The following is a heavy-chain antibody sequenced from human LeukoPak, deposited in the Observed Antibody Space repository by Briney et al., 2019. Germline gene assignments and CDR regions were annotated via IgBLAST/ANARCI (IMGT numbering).Heavy chain of an antibody. D-gene: IGHD6-13*01. CDR1: GGTFSSYA. Sequence: SVKVSCKASGGTFSSYAISWVRQAPGQGLEWMGRIIPILGIANYAQKFQGRVTITADRSTSTAYMELSSLRSEDTAVYYCASIAAADSPIDYWGQGTLVTVSS. V-gene: IGHV1-69*04. J-gene: IGHJ4*02. CDR3: ASIAAADSPIDY. CDR2: IIPILGIA.